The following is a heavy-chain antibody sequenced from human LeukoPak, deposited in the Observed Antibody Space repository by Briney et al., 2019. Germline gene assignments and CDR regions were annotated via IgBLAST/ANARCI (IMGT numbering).Heavy chain of an antibody. D-gene: IGHD6-19*01. CDR2: ISVYNGNT. V-gene: IGHV1-18*01. CDR3: ARDAHFVTGIAVAGTSDY. CDR1: GYTFTSFG. J-gene: IGHJ4*02. Sequence: ASLKVSCKASGYTFTSFGISWVRHTPQERLERMGWISVYNGNTNYAQKLQGRVTMTTDTSTSTAYMELRSLRSDDTAVYYCARDAHFVTGIAVAGTSDYWGQGTLVTVSS.